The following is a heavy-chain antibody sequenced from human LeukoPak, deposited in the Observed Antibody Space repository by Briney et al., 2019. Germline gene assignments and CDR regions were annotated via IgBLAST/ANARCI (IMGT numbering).Heavy chain of an antibody. CDR3: ARGVQYGSGRRGAFDI. Sequence: SETLSLTCTVSGGSISSGSYYGSWIRQPAGKGLEWIGRIYTSGSTNYNPSLKSRVTISVDTSKNQFSLKLSSVTAADTAVYYCARGVQYGSGRRGAFDIWGQGTMVTVSS. V-gene: IGHV4-61*02. D-gene: IGHD3-10*01. CDR1: GGSISSGSYY. CDR2: IYTSGST. J-gene: IGHJ3*02.